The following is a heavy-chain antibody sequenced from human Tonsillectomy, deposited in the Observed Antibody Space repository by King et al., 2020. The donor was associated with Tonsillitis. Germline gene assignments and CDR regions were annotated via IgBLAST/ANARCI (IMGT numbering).Heavy chain of an antibody. J-gene: IGHJ5*02. V-gene: IGHV3-23*04. D-gene: IGHD3-22*01. CDR2: ISGSGGST. CDR1: GFTFSSYA. Sequence: QLVQSGGGLVQPGGSLRLSCAASGFTFSSYAMSWVRQAPGKGLEWVSAISGSGGSTYYADSVKGRLIISRDNSKNTLYLQVNSLRAEDTAVYYCAKDGQGYYDSSCAKWWFDPWGQGTLVTVSS. CDR3: AKDGQGYYDSSCAKWWFDP.